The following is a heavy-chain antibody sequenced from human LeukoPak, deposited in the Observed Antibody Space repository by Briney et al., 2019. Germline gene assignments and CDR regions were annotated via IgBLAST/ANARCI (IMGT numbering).Heavy chain of an antibody. D-gene: IGHD2-2*01. J-gene: IGHJ6*02. V-gene: IGHV3-74*01. CDR2: INTDGSTT. CDR1: GFTFSSYW. Sequence: GGSLRLSCTVSGFTFSSYWMYWVRQAPGMGLVWVSRINTDGSTTSYADSVKGRFTISRDNAKNTPYLQVNSLRAEDTAVYYCASVRPGSTTNGNYGMDVWGQGTTVTVSS. CDR3: ASVRPGSTTNGNYGMDV.